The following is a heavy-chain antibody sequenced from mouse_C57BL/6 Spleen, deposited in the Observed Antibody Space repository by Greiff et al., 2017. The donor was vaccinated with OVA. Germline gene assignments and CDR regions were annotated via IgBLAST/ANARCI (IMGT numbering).Heavy chain of an antibody. D-gene: IGHD2-1*01. CDR3: ARWDHYGNYAAY. CDR2: IYPGSGST. V-gene: IGHV1-55*01. CDR1: GYTFTSYW. Sequence: QVQLKQPGAELVKPGASVKMSCKASGYTFTSYWITWVKQRPGQGLEWIGDIYPGSGSTNYNEKFKSKATLTVDTSSSTAYMQLSSLTSEDSAVYYCARWDHYGNYAAYWGQGTLVTVSA. J-gene: IGHJ3*01.